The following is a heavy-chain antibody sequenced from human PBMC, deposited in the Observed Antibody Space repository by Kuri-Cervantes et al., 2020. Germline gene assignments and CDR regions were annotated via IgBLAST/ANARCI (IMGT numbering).Heavy chain of an antibody. CDR2: IWYDGSNK. CDR3: ARDPYYYGSGSYSGY. D-gene: IGHD3-10*01. J-gene: IGHJ4*02. Sequence: GESLKISCAASGFTFSSYGMHWVRQAPGKGLEWVAVIWYDGSNKYYADSVKGRFTISRDNFKNTLYLQMNSLRAEDTAVYYCARDPYYYGSGSYSGYWGQGTLVTVSS. V-gene: IGHV3-30*19. CDR1: GFTFSSYG.